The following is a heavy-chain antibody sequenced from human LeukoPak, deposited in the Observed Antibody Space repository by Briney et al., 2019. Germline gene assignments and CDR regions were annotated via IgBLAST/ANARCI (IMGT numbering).Heavy chain of an antibody. D-gene: IGHD3-10*01. CDR2: IYYSGST. Sequence: SGTLSLTCAVSGGSISSSNWWSWVRQPPGKGLEWIGYIYYSGSTYYNPSLKSRVTISVDTSKNQFSLKLSSVTAADTAVYYCARAKGGSGSYYNGYYYGMDVWGQGTTVTVSS. J-gene: IGHJ6*02. CDR3: ARAKGGSGSYYNGYYYGMDV. V-gene: IGHV4-4*02. CDR1: GGSISSSNW.